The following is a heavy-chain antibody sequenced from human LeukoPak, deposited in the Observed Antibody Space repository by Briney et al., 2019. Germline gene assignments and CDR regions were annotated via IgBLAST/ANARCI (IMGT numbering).Heavy chain of an antibody. V-gene: IGHV1-69*04. CDR2: IIPIFGIA. Sequence: SVKFSCKASCGAFRSYAISWVRQAPGQGLEWMGRIIPIFGIANYAQKFQGRVTITADKSTSTAYMELSSLRSEDTAVYYCARGFRGYYDRSFGQLGYWGQGTLVTVSS. J-gene: IGHJ4*02. CDR1: CGAFRSYA. CDR3: ARGFRGYYDRSFGQLGY. D-gene: IGHD3-22*01.